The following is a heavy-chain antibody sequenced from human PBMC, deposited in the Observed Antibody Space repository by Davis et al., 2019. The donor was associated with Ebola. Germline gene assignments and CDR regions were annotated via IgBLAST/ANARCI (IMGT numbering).Heavy chain of an antibody. CDR3: ARGGYDSTGYYYSFDY. CDR2: ISGSGGST. J-gene: IGHJ4*01. CDR1: GFTFSSYA. V-gene: IGHV3-23*01. D-gene: IGHD3-22*01. Sequence: PGGSLRLSCAASGFTFSSYAMSWVRQAPGKGLEWVSAISGSGGSTYYADSVKGRFTISRDNSKNTLYLQMNGLRTEDTAVYYCARGGYDSTGYYYSFDYWGQGTLVTVSS.